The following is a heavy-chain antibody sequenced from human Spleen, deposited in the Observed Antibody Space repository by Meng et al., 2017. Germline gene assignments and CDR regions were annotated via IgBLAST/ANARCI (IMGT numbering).Heavy chain of an antibody. V-gene: IGHV4-30-4*01. CDR3: ASFDHIPRRNYFDY. CDR1: GGSMSSGNYY. CDR2: IHHSGSA. D-gene: IGHD2-21*01. J-gene: IGHJ4*02. Sequence: QVQLQESGPGLVKPSQTLSLTCNGSGGSMSSGNYYWSWIRQPPGKGLEWIGYIHHSGSAYYNPSLKSRVSISVDTSKNQFSLNLNSMTAADTAVYYCASFDHIPRRNYFDYWGQGTLVTVSS.